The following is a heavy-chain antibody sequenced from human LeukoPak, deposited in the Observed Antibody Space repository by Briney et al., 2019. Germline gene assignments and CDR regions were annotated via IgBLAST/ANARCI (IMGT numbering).Heavy chain of an antibody. CDR1: GGSISSRSYY. V-gene: IGHV4-39*07. J-gene: IGHJ4*02. CDR3: ARQFDY. CDR2: IYYSGST. Sequence: AETLSLICTLSGGSISSRSYYWAWIRRPPGKVLDWIGSIYYSGSTYYNPYLKDRVTISVDTSKNQFSPKLSSVTAADTAVYYCARQFDYWGQGTLVTVSS.